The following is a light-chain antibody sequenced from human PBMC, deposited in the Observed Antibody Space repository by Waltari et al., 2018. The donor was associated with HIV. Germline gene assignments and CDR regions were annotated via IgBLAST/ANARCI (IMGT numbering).Light chain of an antibody. CDR2: EVT. CDR1: FSDVDDYAY. Sequence: QSALTQPPSASASPGPSVTISSTGPFSDVDDYAYVSWYHHHPTNPPHLIFYEVTRPPSVVADLFSASSATSAASLTVARLPAEEEAYYCATWDAGRTNLLFGGGTKLTVL. CDR3: TWDAGRTNLL. J-gene: IGLJ2*01. V-gene: IGLV2-8*01.